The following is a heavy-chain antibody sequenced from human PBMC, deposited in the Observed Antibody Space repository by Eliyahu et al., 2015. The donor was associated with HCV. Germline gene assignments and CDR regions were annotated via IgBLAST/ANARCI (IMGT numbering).Heavy chain of an antibody. D-gene: IGHD6-13*01. CDR1: GFSLXNARMG. Sequence: QVTLKESGPVLVKPTETLTLTCTVXGFSLXNARMGVSWIRQPPGKALEWLAHIFSNDEKSYSTSLKSRLTISKDTSNSQVVLTMTNMDPVDTATYYCARTSIAAAGTSGPAGFDPWGQGTLVTVSS. CDR2: IFSNDEK. V-gene: IGHV2-26*01. J-gene: IGHJ5*02. CDR3: ARTSIAAAGTSGPAGFDP.